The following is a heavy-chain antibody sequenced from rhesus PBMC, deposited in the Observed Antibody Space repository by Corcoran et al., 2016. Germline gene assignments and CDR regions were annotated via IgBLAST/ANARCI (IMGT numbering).Heavy chain of an antibody. J-gene: IGHJ1*01. CDR3: ATRGAEYFEF. Sequence: EVQLVQSVAEVKKPGASVKLSCTAYGYTFIDYYFHCVRKTPGKGLEWMGRVEPEDGEEIHAQKFQDRVTITADTSTDTAYMELSILRSEDTAVYYCATRGAEYFEFWGQGALVTVSS. CDR1: GYTFIDYY. V-gene: IGHV1-111*02. CDR2: VEPEDGEE.